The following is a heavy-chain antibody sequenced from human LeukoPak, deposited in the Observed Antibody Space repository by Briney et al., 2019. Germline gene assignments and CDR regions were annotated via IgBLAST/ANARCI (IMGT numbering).Heavy chain of an antibody. CDR1: GYTFTSYA. V-gene: IGHV1-3*04. CDR2: INTGNGNT. Sequence: ASVKVFCTASGYTFTSYAIHWVRQAPGQRLEWMGWINTGNGNTKYSQKFQGRVTITRDTSASTAYMELSSLRSEDTAVYYCARGEAAGTGYWGQGTLVTASS. D-gene: IGHD6-13*01. J-gene: IGHJ4*01. CDR3: ARGEAAGTGY.